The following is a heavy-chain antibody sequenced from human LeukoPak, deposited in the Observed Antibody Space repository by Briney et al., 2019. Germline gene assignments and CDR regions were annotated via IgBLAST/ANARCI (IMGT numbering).Heavy chain of an antibody. CDR2: IIPSGGST. CDR1: GYTFINYN. Sequence: ASVKASCKTSGYTFINYNIHWVRQAPGQGLEWMGIIIPSGGSTIYAQKFRGRVTMTRDTSTSTVYMELSSLRPEDTAVYYCARDIRSGWYYFDYWGQGTLVTVSS. D-gene: IGHD6-19*01. J-gene: IGHJ4*02. V-gene: IGHV1-46*01. CDR3: ARDIRSGWYYFDY.